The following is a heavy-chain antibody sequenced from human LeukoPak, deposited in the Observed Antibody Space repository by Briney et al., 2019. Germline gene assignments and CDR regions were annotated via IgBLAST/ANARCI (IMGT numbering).Heavy chain of an antibody. CDR3: AKGALRYSDY. Sequence: GGSLRLSCAASGFTFSSYGMSWVRQAPGKGLEWLSAISGSGGNTYYADSVKGRFTISRDNSKNTLYLQMNSLRAEDTAVYYCAKGALRYSDYWGQGTLVTVSS. V-gene: IGHV3-23*01. CDR1: GFTFSSYG. J-gene: IGHJ4*02. D-gene: IGHD3-9*01. CDR2: ISGSGGNT.